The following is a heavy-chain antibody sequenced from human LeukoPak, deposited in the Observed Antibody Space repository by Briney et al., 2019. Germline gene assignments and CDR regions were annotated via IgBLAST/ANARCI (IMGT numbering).Heavy chain of an antibody. CDR2: INPSGGST. CDR1: GYTFTSYY. Sequence: GASVKVSCKASGYTFTSYYMHWVRQAPGQGLEWMGIINPSGGSTSYAQKFQGRVTMTTDTSTSTAYMELRSLRSDDTAVYYCARGYCSGGSCYSDYWGQGTLVTVSS. CDR3: ARGYCSGGSCYSDY. V-gene: IGHV1-46*01. J-gene: IGHJ4*02. D-gene: IGHD2-15*01.